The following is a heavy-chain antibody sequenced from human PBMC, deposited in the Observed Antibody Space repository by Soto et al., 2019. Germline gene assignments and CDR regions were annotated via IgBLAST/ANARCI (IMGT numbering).Heavy chain of an antibody. CDR3: ARDPGYRYGYGPNCYDS. J-gene: IGHJ5*01. CDR1: GGTISSYY. V-gene: IGHV4-59*01. D-gene: IGHD5-18*01. Sequence: PSETLSLTCTVSGGTISSYYWSWIRQPPGNGLEWIGYIYYTGSTNYNPSLKGRVTISVDTSKNQFSLKLNSVTAADTALYYCARDPGYRYGYGPNCYDSWGKGPRSAVSS. CDR2: IYYTGST.